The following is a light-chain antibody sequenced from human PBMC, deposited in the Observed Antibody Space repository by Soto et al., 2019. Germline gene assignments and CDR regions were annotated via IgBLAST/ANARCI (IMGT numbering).Light chain of an antibody. Sequence: QSVLTQPASVSGSPGQSITISCTGTTSDVGGYKYVSWYQQHPGKAPKLMIYEVSNRPSKVSNRFAGSKSGNTASLTISGLQAEDEADYYCSSYTTSSTLVFGTGTKLTVL. V-gene: IGLV2-14*01. CDR2: EVS. CDR1: TSDVGGYKY. J-gene: IGLJ1*01. CDR3: SSYTTSSTLV.